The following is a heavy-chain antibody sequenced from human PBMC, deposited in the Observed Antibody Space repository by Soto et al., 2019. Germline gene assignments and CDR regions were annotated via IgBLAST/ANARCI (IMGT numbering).Heavy chain of an antibody. CDR2: ISGSGGST. CDR1: GFTFRSYA. V-gene: IGHV3-23*01. D-gene: IGHD5-18*01. Sequence: PGGLLRLSCAASGFTFRSYAMSWVRQAPGKGLEWVSAISGSGGSTYYADSVKGRFTISRDNSKNTLYLQMNSLRAEDTAVYYCAKDASGYSYGNTHYFDYWGQGTLVTVSS. CDR3: AKDASGYSYGNTHYFDY. J-gene: IGHJ4*02.